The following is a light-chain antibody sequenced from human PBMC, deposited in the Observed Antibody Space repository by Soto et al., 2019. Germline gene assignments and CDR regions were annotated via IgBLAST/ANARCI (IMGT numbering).Light chain of an antibody. CDR3: AAWDDTLNGQV. Sequence: QSALIQPPSVSGSPGQSVPISCTGVGSDVGSFDCVSWYQQLPGTAPKLLIQRNNERPSGVPDRFSGSKSGTSVSLAISGLRSEDEATYYCAAWDDTLNGQVFGGGTKLTVL. CDR2: RNN. J-gene: IGLJ3*02. V-gene: IGLV1-47*01. CDR1: GSDVGSFDC.